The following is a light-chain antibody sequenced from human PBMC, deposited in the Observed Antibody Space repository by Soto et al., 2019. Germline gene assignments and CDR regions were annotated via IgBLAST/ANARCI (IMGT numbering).Light chain of an antibody. Sequence: QSVLTQSPSASASLGASVKLTCTLSSGHSSYAIAWHQQQPEKGPRYLMKLNSDGSHSKGDGIPDRFSGSSSGAERYLSISSLQSEDEADYFCQTWGTGIHVVFGVGTQLTVL. CDR1: SGHSSYA. V-gene: IGLV4-69*01. CDR2: LNSDGSH. J-gene: IGLJ2*01. CDR3: QTWGTGIHVV.